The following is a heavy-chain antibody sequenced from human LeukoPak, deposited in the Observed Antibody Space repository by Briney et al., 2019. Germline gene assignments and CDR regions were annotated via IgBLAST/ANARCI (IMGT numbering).Heavy chain of an antibody. CDR1: GGSVSGGSYY. V-gene: IGHV4-61*01. CDR3: ARGPKYYYDSSGHLDY. D-gene: IGHD3-22*01. J-gene: IGHJ4*02. Sequence: SETLSLTCTVSGGSVSGGSYYWSWIRQPPGKGLEWIGYFYYTGSTNYNPSLKSRVTISVDTSKNQFSLRLSSVTAADTAVYYCARGPKYYYDSSGHLDYWGQGTLVTVSS. CDR2: FYYTGST.